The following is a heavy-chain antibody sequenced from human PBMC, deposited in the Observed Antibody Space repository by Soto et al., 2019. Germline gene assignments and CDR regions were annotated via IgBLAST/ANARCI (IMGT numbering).Heavy chain of an antibody. CDR1: GDSISTDY. J-gene: IGHJ4*02. Sequence: SETLSLTCTVSGDSISTDYWSWIRQSPGKGLEWIGFIYYGGSTNYNPSLLSRVTISADTSKNQFSLHLTSVTAADTAVYYCARDKITGLFDYWGQGTLVTVSS. D-gene: IGHD2-8*02. CDR2: IYYGGST. CDR3: ARDKITGLFDY. V-gene: IGHV4-59*12.